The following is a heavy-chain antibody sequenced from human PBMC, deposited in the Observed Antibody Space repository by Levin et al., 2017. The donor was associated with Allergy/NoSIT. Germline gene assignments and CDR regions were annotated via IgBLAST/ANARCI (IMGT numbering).Heavy chain of an antibody. V-gene: IGHV4-59*01. CDR1: GGSISSYY. D-gene: IGHD6-13*01. CDR3: ARDIAAAFDP. CDR2: IYYSGST. J-gene: IGHJ5*02. Sequence: TTSETLSLTCTVSGGSISSYYWSWIRQPPGKGLEWIGYIYYSGSTNYNPSLKSRVTISVDTSKNQFSLKLSSVTAADTAVYYCARDIAAAFDPWGQGTLVTVSS.